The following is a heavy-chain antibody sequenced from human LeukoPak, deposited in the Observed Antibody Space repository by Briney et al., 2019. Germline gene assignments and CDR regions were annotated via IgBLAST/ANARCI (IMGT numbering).Heavy chain of an antibody. V-gene: IGHV3-23*01. CDR2: ISGSGGST. Sequence: GGSLRLSCAASGFTFSSYAMSWVRQAPGKGLEWVSGISGSGGSTYYADSVKGRFTISRDNSKNTLYLQMNSLRAEDTAVYYCARYSSGWSLDYWGQGTLVTVSS. D-gene: IGHD6-19*01. J-gene: IGHJ4*02. CDR1: GFTFSSYA. CDR3: ARYSSGWSLDY.